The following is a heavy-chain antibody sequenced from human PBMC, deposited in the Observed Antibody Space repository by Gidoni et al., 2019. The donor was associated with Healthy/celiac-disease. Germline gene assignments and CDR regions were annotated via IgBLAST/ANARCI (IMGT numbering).Heavy chain of an antibody. V-gene: IGHV4-39*07. Sequence: QLQLQESGPGLVKPSETLSLTCTVSGRSISSSSYYWGWIRQPPGKGLEWIGSIYYSGSTYYNPYIKSRVTISVDTSKNQFSMKLSSVTAADTAVYYCAREPPSYLDYWGQGTLVTVSS. CDR2: IYYSGST. CDR3: AREPPSYLDY. CDR1: GRSISSSSYY. J-gene: IGHJ4*02.